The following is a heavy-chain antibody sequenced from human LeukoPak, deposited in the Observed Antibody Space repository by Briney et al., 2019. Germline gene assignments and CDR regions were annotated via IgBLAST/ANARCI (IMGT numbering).Heavy chain of an antibody. V-gene: IGHV4-39*07. J-gene: IGHJ5*02. CDR2: IYYSGST. Sequence: PSETLSLTCTVSGGSISSSSYYWGWIRQPPGKGLEWIGSIYYSGSTYYNPSLKSRVTISVDTSRNQFSLKLSSVTAADTAVYYCAREPATRDWFDPGAREPWSPSPQ. CDR1: GGSISSSSYY. CDR3: AREPATRDWFDP.